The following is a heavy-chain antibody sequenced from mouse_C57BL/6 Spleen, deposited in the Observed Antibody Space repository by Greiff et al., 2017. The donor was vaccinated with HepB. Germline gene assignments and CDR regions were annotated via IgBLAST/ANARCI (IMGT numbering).Heavy chain of an antibody. D-gene: IGHD2-5*01. J-gene: IGHJ4*01. V-gene: IGHV5-4*03. Sequence: EVNLVESGGGLVKPGGSLKLSCAASGFTFSSYAMSWVRQTPEKRLEWVATISDGGSYTYYPDNVKGRFTISRDNAKNNLYLQMSHLKSEDTAMYYCARGSNYPYYYAMDYWGQGTSVTVSS. CDR1: GFTFSSYA. CDR3: ARGSNYPYYYAMDY. CDR2: ISDGGSYT.